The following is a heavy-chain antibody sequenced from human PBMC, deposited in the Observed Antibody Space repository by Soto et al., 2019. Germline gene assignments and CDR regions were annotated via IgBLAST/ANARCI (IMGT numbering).Heavy chain of an antibody. Sequence: EVQLVESGGGLVQPGGSLRLSCAASGFTFSNYHMNWVRQAPGKGLEWISYISSGSATIYYADSVKGRFTISRDNAKNLLHLQMNCLRVEEKAVYVCARPQLEGGTSEGLGLWGKGTLDSVS. D-gene: IGHD3-3*01. CDR2: ISSGSATI. CDR3: ARPQLEGGTSEGLGL. J-gene: IGHJ5*02. CDR1: GFTFSNYH. V-gene: IGHV3-48*01.